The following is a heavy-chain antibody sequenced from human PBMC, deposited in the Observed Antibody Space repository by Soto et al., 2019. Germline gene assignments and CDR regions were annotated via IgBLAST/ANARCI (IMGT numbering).Heavy chain of an antibody. Sequence: GGSLRLSCAASGFTFSSYGMHWVRQAPGKGLEWVAVIWYDGSNKYYADYVKGRFTISRDNSKNTLYLQMNSLRAEDTAVYYCARESRRSGGYYYGMDVWGQGTTVTVSS. V-gene: IGHV3-33*01. CDR3: ARESRRSGGYYYGMDV. D-gene: IGHD3-10*01. CDR2: IWYDGSNK. J-gene: IGHJ6*02. CDR1: GFTFSSYG.